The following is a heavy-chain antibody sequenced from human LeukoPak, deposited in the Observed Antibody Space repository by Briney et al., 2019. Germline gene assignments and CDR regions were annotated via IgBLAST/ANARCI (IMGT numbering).Heavy chain of an antibody. CDR2: ISSNGGST. CDR1: GFTFSSYA. Sequence: PGGSLRLSCAASGFTFSSYAMHWVRQAPGKGLEYVSAISSNGGSTYYANSVKGRFTISRDNSKNTLYLQMGSLRAEDMAVYYCARGGATVRGALDYWGQGTLVTVSS. CDR3: ARGGATVRGALDY. J-gene: IGHJ4*02. D-gene: IGHD3-10*01. V-gene: IGHV3-64*01.